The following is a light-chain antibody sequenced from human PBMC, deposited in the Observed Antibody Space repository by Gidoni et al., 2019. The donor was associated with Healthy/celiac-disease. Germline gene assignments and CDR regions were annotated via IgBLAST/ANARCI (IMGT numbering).Light chain of an antibody. CDR2: DAS. V-gene: IGKV3-11*01. CDR1: QSVSSY. J-gene: IGKJ4*01. Sequence: DIVLTQSPATLSLSPGERATRACRASQSVSSYLAWYQQKPGQAPRLLIYDASNRATGIPARFSGSGSGTDFTLTISSLEPEDVAVYYCQQRSNWPPVTFGGGTKVEIK. CDR3: QQRSNWPPVT.